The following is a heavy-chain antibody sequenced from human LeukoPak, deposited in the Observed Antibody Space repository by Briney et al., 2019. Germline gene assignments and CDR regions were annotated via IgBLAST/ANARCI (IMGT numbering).Heavy chain of an antibody. Sequence: SETLSLTCTVSGGSISSSSYYWGWIRQPPGKGLEWIGSIYYSGSTYYNPSLNSRVTMSVDTSKNQFSLKLSSVTAADTAVYYCARQIAVAGKAGLDYWGQGTLVTVSS. CDR2: IYYSGST. D-gene: IGHD6-19*01. CDR3: ARQIAVAGKAGLDY. CDR1: GGSISSSSYY. V-gene: IGHV4-39*07. J-gene: IGHJ4*02.